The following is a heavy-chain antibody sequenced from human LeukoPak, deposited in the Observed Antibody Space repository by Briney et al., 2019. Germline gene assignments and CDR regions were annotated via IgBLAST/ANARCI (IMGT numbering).Heavy chain of an antibody. CDR1: GFTFSSYS. D-gene: IGHD6-13*01. V-gene: IGHV3-21*01. Sequence: PGGSLRLSCAASGFTFSSYSMNWVRQAPGKGLEWVSSISSSSSYIYYADSVKGRFTISRDNAKNSLYLQMNSLRAEDTAVYYCARELGIAAAGEGAFDIWGQGTMVTVSS. CDR3: ARELGIAAAGEGAFDI. J-gene: IGHJ3*02. CDR2: ISSSSSYI.